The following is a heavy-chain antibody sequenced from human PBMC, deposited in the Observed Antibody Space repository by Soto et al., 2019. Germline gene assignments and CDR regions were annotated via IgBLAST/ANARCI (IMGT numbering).Heavy chain of an antibody. CDR3: AREAHDRSGYYRYYFDY. Sequence: SETLSLTCAVYGGSFSGYYWSWIRQPPGKGLEWIGEINHSGSTNYNPSLKSRVTISVDTSKNQFSLKLSSVTAADTAVYYCAREAHDRSGYYRYYFDYWGQGTLVTVSS. CDR1: GGSFSGYY. V-gene: IGHV4-34*01. J-gene: IGHJ4*02. D-gene: IGHD3-22*01. CDR2: INHSGST.